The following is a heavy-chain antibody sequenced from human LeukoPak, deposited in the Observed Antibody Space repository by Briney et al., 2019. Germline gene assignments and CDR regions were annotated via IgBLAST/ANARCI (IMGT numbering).Heavy chain of an antibody. Sequence: SETLSLTCTVSGGSISSSSYYWGWIRQPPGKGLEWIGSIYYSGSTYYNPSLKSRVTISVDTSKNQFSLKLSSVTAADTAVYYCERGGGYGDYWFDPWGQGTLVTVSS. CDR3: ERGGGYGDYWFDP. CDR1: GGSISSSSYY. V-gene: IGHV4-39*07. CDR2: IYYSGST. D-gene: IGHD4-17*01. J-gene: IGHJ5*02.